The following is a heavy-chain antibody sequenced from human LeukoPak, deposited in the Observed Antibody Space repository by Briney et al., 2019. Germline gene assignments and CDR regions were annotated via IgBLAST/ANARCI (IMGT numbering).Heavy chain of an antibody. J-gene: IGHJ6*03. Sequence: ASVKVSCKASGYTFTSCGISWVRQAPGQGLEWMGWISAYNGNTNYAQKLQGRVTMTTDTSTSTAYMELRSLRSDDTAVYYCARRHYGDYYMDVWGKGTTVTVSS. V-gene: IGHV1-18*01. CDR1: GYTFTSCG. CDR2: ISAYNGNT. D-gene: IGHD4-17*01. CDR3: ARRHYGDYYMDV.